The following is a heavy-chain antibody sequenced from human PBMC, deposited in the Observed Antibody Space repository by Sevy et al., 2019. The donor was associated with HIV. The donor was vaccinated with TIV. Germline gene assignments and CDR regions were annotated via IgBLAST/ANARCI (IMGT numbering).Heavy chain of an antibody. V-gene: IGHV3-21*04. J-gene: IGHJ4*02. Sequence: GGSLRLSCAASGFTLGSYTMNWVRQAPGKGLEWLSSISDDSRYIYYSDSVKGRFTISRANAKNLLFLQMNNLRVEDTAIYYCARDFTIFGVVSGIDYWGQGNLVTVSS. D-gene: IGHD3-3*01. CDR1: GFTLGSYT. CDR3: ARDFTIFGVVSGIDY. CDR2: ISDDSRYI.